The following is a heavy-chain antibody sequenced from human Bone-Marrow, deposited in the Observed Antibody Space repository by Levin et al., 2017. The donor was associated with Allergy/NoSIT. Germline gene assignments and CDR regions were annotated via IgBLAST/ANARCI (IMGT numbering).Heavy chain of an antibody. CDR3: ARDSGLYGIDV. D-gene: IGHD3-16*01. J-gene: IGHJ6*02. CDR1: GFTFSSYG. V-gene: IGHV3-33*01. Sequence: GGSLRLSCAASGFTFSSYGMHWVRQPPGRGLEWVAVIWHDGSKKFYADSVKGRFTISRDNSKNTLSLQMNSLGIGDTAVYFCARDSGLYGIDVWGQGTMVSVSS. CDR2: IWHDGSKK.